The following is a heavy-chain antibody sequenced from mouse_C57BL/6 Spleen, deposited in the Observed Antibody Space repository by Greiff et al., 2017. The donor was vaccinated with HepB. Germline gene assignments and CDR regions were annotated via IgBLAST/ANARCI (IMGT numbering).Heavy chain of an antibody. Sequence: EVQLQQSGAELVRPGASVKLSCTASGFNIKDDYMHWVKQRPEQGLEWIGWIDPENGDTEYASKFQGKATITADTSSNTAYLQLSSLTSEDTAVYYCTTLTTVVATHDYWGQGTTLTVSS. CDR2: IDPENGDT. CDR3: TTLTTVVATHDY. V-gene: IGHV14-4*01. J-gene: IGHJ2*01. CDR1: GFNIKDDY. D-gene: IGHD1-1*01.